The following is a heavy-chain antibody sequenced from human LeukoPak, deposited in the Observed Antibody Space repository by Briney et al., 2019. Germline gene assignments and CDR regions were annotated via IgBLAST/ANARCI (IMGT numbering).Heavy chain of an antibody. Sequence: GGSLRLSCAASGFTFSTYSMNWVRQAPGKGLEWVSSISSSSSYIYYADSVKGRFTISRDNAKNSLYLQMNSLRAEDTAMYYCARGRSRYYDSSGYYDYWGQGTLVTVSS. CDR3: ARGRSRYYDSSGYYDY. D-gene: IGHD3-22*01. J-gene: IGHJ4*02. CDR1: GFTFSTYS. CDR2: ISSSSSYI. V-gene: IGHV3-21*01.